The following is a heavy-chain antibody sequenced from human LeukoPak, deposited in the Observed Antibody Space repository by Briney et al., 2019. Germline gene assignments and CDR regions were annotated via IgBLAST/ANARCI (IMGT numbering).Heavy chain of an antibody. CDR1: GYTFTNSD. Sequence: ASVKVSCKASGYTFTNSDINWVRQATGQGLEWMGWMNPNSGDSGNIQKFQGRVTMTRDTSTSTVYMELSSLRSEDTAVYYCARGFETPSRTLQWFGGDYWGQGTLVTVSS. D-gene: IGHD3-10*01. CDR2: MNPNSGDS. CDR3: ARGFETPSRTLQWFGGDY. V-gene: IGHV1-8*01. J-gene: IGHJ4*02.